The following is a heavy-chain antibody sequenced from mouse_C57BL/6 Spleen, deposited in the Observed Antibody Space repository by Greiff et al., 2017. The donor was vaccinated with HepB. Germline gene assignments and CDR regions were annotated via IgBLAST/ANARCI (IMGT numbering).Heavy chain of an antibody. D-gene: IGHD1-1*01. CDR1: GYTFTDYE. CDR3: TRHYYGSSPGLAY. Sequence: QVQLQQSGAELVRPGASVTLSCKASGYTFTDYEMHWVKQTPVHGLEWIGAIDPETGGTAYNQKFKGKAILTADKSSSTAYMELRSLTSEDSAVYYCTRHYYGSSPGLAYWGQGTLVTVSA. CDR2: IDPETGGT. V-gene: IGHV1-15*01. J-gene: IGHJ3*01.